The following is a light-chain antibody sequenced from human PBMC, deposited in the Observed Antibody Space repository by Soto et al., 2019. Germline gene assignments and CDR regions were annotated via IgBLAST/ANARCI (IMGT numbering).Light chain of an antibody. CDR1: QSLLHSNGYNY. Sequence: DIVMTQSPLSLPVTPGEPASISCRSSQSLLHSNGYNYLDWYLQKPGQSPQLLIYLGSNRSSGGPDRFSGSGSGKDFTLKISRVEGEDVGVYYCMQALQTPRTFGQGTKVEIK. J-gene: IGKJ1*01. CDR2: LGS. CDR3: MQALQTPRT. V-gene: IGKV2-28*01.